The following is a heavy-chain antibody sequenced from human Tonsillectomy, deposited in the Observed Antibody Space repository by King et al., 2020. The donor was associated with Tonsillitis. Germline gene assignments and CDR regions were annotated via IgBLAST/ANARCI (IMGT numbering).Heavy chain of an antibody. CDR2: IFYDGSNE. V-gene: IGHV3-30*04. D-gene: IGHD3-22*01. CDR1: GCTFSSYA. J-gene: IGHJ6*02. Sequence: VQLVESGGGVVQPGRSLRLSCAASGCTFSSYAMHWVRQAPGKGLEWVAVIFYDGSNENYADSVKGRFTISRDNSKNTFYLQMNSLRAEATAVYYCVAEYYYDSRGTDGMDVWGQATTVTVSS. CDR3: VAEYYYDSRGTDGMDV.